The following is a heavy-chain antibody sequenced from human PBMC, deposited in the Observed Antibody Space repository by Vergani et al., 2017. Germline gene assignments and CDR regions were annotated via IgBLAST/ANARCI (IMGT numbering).Heavy chain of an antibody. D-gene: IGHD2-15*01. J-gene: IGHJ6*02. CDR3: ARECVVVVAGPHYGMDV. V-gene: IGHV1-2*02. Sequence: QVQLVQSGAEVKKPGASVKVSCKASGYTFTGYYMHWVRQAPGQGLEWMGWIHPNSGGTTYAQKFQGRVTMNRDTSISTAYMERSRRRSDDTRVYYCARECVVVVAGPHYGMDVWGQGTTVTVSS. CDR1: GYTFTGYY. CDR2: IHPNSGGT.